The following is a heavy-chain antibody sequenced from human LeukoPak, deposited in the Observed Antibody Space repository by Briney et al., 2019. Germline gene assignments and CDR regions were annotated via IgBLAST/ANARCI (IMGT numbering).Heavy chain of an antibody. V-gene: IGHV4-34*01. CDR3: ARVILGY. D-gene: IGHD3-16*02. CDR2: INHSGST. Sequence: SETLSLTCAVYGGSFSGYYWSWIRQPPGKGLEWIGEINHSGSTNYNPSLKSRVTISVDTSKNQFSLKLSSVTAADTAVYYCARVILGYWGQGTLVTVSS. CDR1: GGSFSGYY. J-gene: IGHJ4*02.